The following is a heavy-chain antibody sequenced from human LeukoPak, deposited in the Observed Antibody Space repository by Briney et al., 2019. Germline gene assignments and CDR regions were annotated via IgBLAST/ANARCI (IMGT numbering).Heavy chain of an antibody. J-gene: IGHJ1*01. CDR3: VRGNEAY. CDR1: GFIFGSHR. CDR2: IGQDGSGT. V-gene: IGHV3-7*01. Sequence: GGALRLSCSSSGFIFGSHRMRWVRQAPGKGLEWVANIGQDGSGTFYADSLRGRFTISRDNANNLLFLQMNNLRVEDTAVYYCVRGNEAYWGQGTLVTVSS.